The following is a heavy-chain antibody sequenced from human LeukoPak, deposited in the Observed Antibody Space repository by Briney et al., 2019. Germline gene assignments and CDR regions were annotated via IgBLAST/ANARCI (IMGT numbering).Heavy chain of an antibody. V-gene: IGHV3-7*01. D-gene: IGHD6-13*01. J-gene: IGHJ4*02. Sequence: GGSLRLSCAASGFTFSSYWMSWVRQAPGKGLEWVANIKQDGSEKYYVDSVKGRFTISRDNAKNSLYLQMNSLRAEDTAVYYCARGGGSSWSVGDFDYWGQGTPVTVSS. CDR1: GFTFSSYW. CDR2: IKQDGSEK. CDR3: ARGGGSSWSVGDFDY.